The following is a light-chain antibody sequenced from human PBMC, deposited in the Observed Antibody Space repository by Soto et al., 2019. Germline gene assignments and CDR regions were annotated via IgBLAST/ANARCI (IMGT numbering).Light chain of an antibody. V-gene: IGKV3-15*01. CDR3: QQYGSSPLT. CDR1: QSVSSN. Sequence: EIVMTQSPATLSVSPGERATLSCRARQSVSSNLAWYQQKPGQPPRLLIYGASTRATGIPARFSGSGSETDFTLTISSLQSEDFAVYYCQQYGSSPLTFGGGTKVEIK. J-gene: IGKJ4*01. CDR2: GAS.